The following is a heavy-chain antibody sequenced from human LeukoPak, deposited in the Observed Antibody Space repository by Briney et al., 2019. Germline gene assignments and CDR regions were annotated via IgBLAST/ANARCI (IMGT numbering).Heavy chain of an antibody. D-gene: IGHD1-1*01. Sequence: SDTLSLICTVSGRSISSHYWHWIRQPPGKGREWIGYIHYSGSTKYSPSLPSRVNINVERSNNQFSLKLSSAAAVDPAVYFFGRGKLQHWFDSWGQGTLVTVSS. V-gene: IGHV4-59*07. CDR1: GRSISSHY. CDR2: IHYSGST. CDR3: GRGKLQHWFDS. J-gene: IGHJ5*01.